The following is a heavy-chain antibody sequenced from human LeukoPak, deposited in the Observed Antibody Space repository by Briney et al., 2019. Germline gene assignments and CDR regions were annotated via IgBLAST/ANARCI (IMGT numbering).Heavy chain of an antibody. CDR1: GYTFSIYN. CDR3: ARDRGSSTVVRGVNYY. Sequence: ASVKVSCKASGYTFSIYNMHWVRQAPGQGLEWMGIINPSGGTSYARKLQGRITMTRDTSTVYMELSSLRSEDTAVYYCARDRGSSTVVRGVNYYWGQGTLVTVSS. CDR2: INPSGGT. J-gene: IGHJ4*02. V-gene: IGHV1-46*01. D-gene: IGHD3-10*01.